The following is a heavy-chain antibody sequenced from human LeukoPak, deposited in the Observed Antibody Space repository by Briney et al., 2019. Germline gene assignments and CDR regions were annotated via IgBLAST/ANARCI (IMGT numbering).Heavy chain of an antibody. CDR2: ISSSSSYI. Sequence: GGSLRLSCAASGFTFSSYSMNWVRQAPGKGLEWVSSISSSSSYIYYADSVKGRFTISRDNSKNTLYLQMNSLRAEDTAVYYCAKSDKAYFDYWGQGTLVTVSS. J-gene: IGHJ4*02. CDR1: GFTFSSYS. D-gene: IGHD2-15*01. CDR3: AKSDKAYFDY. V-gene: IGHV3-21*01.